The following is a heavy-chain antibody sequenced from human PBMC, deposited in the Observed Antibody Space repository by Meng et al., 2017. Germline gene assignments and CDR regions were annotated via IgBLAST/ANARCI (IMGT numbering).Heavy chain of an antibody. CDR2: IYPGDSDT. D-gene: IGHD1-14*01. J-gene: IGHJ4*01. CDR3: AIEAGGRTFDY. V-gene: IGHV5-51*01. Sequence: GESLKISCKGSGYKFTNYWIGWVRQMPGKGLEWMRIIYPGDSDTRYSPSFQGQVTISADKSLSTAYLQWSSLKASDTAMYYCAIEAGGRTFDYWGRGTLVTVSS. CDR1: GYKFTNYW.